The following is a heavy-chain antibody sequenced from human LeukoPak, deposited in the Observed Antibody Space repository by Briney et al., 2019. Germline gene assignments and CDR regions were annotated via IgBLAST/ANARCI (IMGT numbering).Heavy chain of an antibody. Sequence: GESLKISCKGSGYSFTSYWIGWVRQMPGKGLEWMGIIYPGDSDTRYSPSFQGQVTISADKSISTAYLQWSSLKASDTARYYCARHESIAAAGPLGWFDPWGQGTLVTVSS. V-gene: IGHV5-51*01. J-gene: IGHJ5*02. CDR2: IYPGDSDT. CDR3: ARHESIAAAGPLGWFDP. CDR1: GYSFTSYW. D-gene: IGHD6-13*01.